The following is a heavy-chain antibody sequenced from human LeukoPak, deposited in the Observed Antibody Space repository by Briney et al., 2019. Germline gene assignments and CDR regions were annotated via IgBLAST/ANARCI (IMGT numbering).Heavy chain of an antibody. V-gene: IGHV3-30*18. CDR1: GFTFSSYG. D-gene: IGHD2/OR15-2a*01. CDR2: ISYDGSNK. CDR3: AKDTYPRISYYYYGMDV. J-gene: IGHJ6*02. Sequence: GGSLRLSCAASGFTFSSYGMHWFRQVPGKGLEWVAVISYDGSNKYYADSVKGRFTISRDNSKNTLYLQMSSLRAEDTAVYYCAKDTYPRISYYYYGMDVWGQGTTVTVSS.